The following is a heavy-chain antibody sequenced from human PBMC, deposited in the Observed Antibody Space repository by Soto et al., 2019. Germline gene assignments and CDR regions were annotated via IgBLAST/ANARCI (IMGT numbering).Heavy chain of an antibody. CDR1: GFSIQTSYF. D-gene: IGHD3-16*02. CDR3: ARGRSSRPVGVHLDS. Sequence: SDTVSLNWGVSGFSIQTSYFSGWIRQPPGKGLEWIGLISHSVRAISHPAFASRATISLDTANNAVSLTSKSVTAGDTALYYCARGRSSRPVGVHLDSWGQGTLVTVSS. V-gene: IGHV4-38-2*01. J-gene: IGHJ4*02. CDR2: ISHSVRA.